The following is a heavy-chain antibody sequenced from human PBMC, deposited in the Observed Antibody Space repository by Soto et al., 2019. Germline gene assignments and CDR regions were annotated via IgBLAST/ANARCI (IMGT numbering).Heavy chain of an antibody. Sequence: PSETLSLTCTVSGVSISSGGYYWSWIRQHPGKSQERIGYIYYSGSTYYNPSLKSRVTISVDTSKNQFSLKLSSVTAADTAVYYCARAARYCSSTSCYRRNWFDPWGQGTLVTVSS. V-gene: IGHV4-31*03. CDR3: ARAARYCSSTSCYRRNWFDP. D-gene: IGHD2-2*01. J-gene: IGHJ5*02. CDR2: IYYSGST. CDR1: GVSISSGGYY.